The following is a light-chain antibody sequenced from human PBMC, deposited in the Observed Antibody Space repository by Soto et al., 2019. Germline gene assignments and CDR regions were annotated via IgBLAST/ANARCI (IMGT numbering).Light chain of an antibody. J-gene: IGKJ1*01. CDR2: GAS. V-gene: IGKV3-20*01. Sequence: EIVLTQSPGTLSLSPVERATLSCRASQSVSSSYLAWYQQKPGQAPRLLIYGASSRATGIPDRFSGSGSGTDFTLTISRLEPEDFAVYYCQQYGSSPGWTFGQGTKVDI. CDR1: QSVSSSY. CDR3: QQYGSSPGWT.